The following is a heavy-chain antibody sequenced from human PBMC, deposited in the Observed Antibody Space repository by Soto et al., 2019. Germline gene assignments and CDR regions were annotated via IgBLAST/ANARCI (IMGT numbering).Heavy chain of an antibody. D-gene: IGHD1-20*01. V-gene: IGHV3-11*01. J-gene: IGHJ3*02. CDR1: GFTFSDYY. Sequence: PGGSLRLSCAASGFTFSDYYMSWIRQAPGKGLEWVSYISSSGSTIYYAYSVKGRFTISRDNAKNSLYLQMNSLRAEDTAVYYCARDRSGLPKYNWNDRHAFDIWGQGTMVTVSS. CDR2: ISSSGSTI. CDR3: ARDRSGLPKYNWNDRHAFDI.